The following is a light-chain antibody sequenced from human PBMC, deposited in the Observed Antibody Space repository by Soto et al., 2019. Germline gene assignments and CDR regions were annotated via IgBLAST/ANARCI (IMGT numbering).Light chain of an antibody. V-gene: IGKV4-1*01. CDR3: QQYYSTPLT. CDR2: WAS. CDR1: QSVLYSSNNKNY. J-gene: IGKJ4*01. Sequence: IVMTQSPDSLDVSLGERATINCKSSQSVLYSSNNKNYLSWYQQKPGQPPKLLIYWASTRESGVPDRFSGSGSGTDFTLTISSLQAEDVAVYYCQQYYSTPLTFGGGTKVEIK.